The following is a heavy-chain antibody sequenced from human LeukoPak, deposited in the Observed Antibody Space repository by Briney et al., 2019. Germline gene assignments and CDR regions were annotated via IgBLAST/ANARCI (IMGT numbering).Heavy chain of an antibody. J-gene: IGHJ4*02. V-gene: IGHV3-23*01. CDR2: ISGSGGST. CDR1: GFTFSSYA. CDR3: AKIGVLWFGELGYFDY. Sequence: GGSLRLSCAASGFTFSSYAMSWVRQAPGKGLEWVSAISGSGGSTYYADSVKGRFTISRDNSKNTLFLQMNSLRAEDTAVYYCAKIGVLWFGELGYFDYWGQGTLVTVSS. D-gene: IGHD3-10*01.